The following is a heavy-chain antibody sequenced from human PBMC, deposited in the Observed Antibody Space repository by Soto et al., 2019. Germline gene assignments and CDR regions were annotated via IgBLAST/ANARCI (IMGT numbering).Heavy chain of an antibody. CDR2: ISGSGGST. D-gene: IGHD3-22*01. J-gene: IGHJ6*02. CDR1: GFTFSSYA. Sequence: GGSLRLSCAASGFTFSSYAMSWVRQAPGKGLEWVSAISGSGGSTYYADSVKGRFTISRDNSKNTLYLQMNSLRAEDTAVYYCAKDRRRGPYGPIVGGMDVWGQGTTVTVSS. CDR3: AKDRRRGPYGPIVGGMDV. V-gene: IGHV3-23*01.